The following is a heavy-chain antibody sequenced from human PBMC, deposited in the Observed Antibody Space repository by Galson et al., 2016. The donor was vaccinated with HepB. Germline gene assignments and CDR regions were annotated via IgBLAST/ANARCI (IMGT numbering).Heavy chain of an antibody. V-gene: IGHV3-7*03. CDR2: INQGGSDR. J-gene: IGHJ6*02. CDR3: VPRSAGMDV. CDR1: GFTFNSYW. Sequence: SLRLSCAASGFTFNSYWMSWVRQAPGKGLEWLANINQGGSDRKYVDSVMGRFTIARDNSKNRLHLQMNSLRAEDTAVYYFVPRSAGMDVWGQGTTVTVSS.